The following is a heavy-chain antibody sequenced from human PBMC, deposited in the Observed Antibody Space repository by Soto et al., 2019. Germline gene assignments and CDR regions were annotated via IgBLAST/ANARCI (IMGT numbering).Heavy chain of an antibody. CDR3: ARQIYDSDTGPNFQYYFDS. CDR1: GYSFAGYW. Sequence: GESLKISCKGSGYSFAGYWITWVRQKPGKGLGWMGRIDPSDSQTYYSPSFRGHVTISATKSITTVFLQWSSLRASDTAMYYCARQIYDSDTGPNFQYYFDSWGQGTPVTVSS. D-gene: IGHD3-22*01. J-gene: IGHJ4*02. V-gene: IGHV5-10-1*01. CDR2: IDPSDSQT.